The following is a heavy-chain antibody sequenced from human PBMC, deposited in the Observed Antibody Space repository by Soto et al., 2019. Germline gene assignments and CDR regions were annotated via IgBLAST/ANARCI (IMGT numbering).Heavy chain of an antibody. CDR3: ASERSAQYFDY. CDR2: IMPTFGSA. J-gene: IGHJ4*02. V-gene: IGHV1-69*06. Sequence: ASVKVSCKASGGTFSGHGIAWARQVPGQGLEWMGGIMPTFGSATYAPKFQGRVTISADKSTSTAYMELSSLRSEDTAVYFCASERSAQYFDYWGQGTLVTVSS. CDR1: GGTFSGHG. D-gene: IGHD1-26*01.